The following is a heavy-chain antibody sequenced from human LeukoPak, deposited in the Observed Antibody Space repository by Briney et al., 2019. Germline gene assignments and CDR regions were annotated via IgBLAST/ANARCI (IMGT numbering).Heavy chain of an antibody. CDR2: MSSSSSYI. Sequence: GGSLRLSCAASGFTFSSYRMKWVRQAPGKGLEWVSSMSSSSSYIYYADSVKGQFTISRDNANNSLYLQMNSLRAEDTAVYYCARAKVAASVTPPDYWGQGTLVTVSS. CDR3: ARAKVAASVTPPDY. D-gene: IGHD4-17*01. CDR1: GFTFSSYR. J-gene: IGHJ4*02. V-gene: IGHV3-21*01.